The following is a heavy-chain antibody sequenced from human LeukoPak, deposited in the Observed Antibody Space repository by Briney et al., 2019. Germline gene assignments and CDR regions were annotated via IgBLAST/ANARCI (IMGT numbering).Heavy chain of an antibody. J-gene: IGHJ4*02. CDR1: GASISGYY. D-gene: IGHD7-27*01. CDR3: AGTGLFFDY. CDR2: MYDSGGT. V-gene: IGHV4-59*01. Sequence: SETLSLTCRVSGASISGYYWSWIRQPPGKGLEWIGHMYDSGGTTYNPSLKSRVSISLDTSKKHFSLKLSSVTAADTAVYYCAGTGLFFDYWRQGTLVTVSS.